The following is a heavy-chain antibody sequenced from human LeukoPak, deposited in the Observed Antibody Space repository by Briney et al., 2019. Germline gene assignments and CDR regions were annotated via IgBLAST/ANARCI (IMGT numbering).Heavy chain of an antibody. V-gene: IGHV4-59*01. CDR1: GGSISTYY. CDR2: IYYSGST. CDR3: ARGMYSSGLVDY. J-gene: IGHJ4*02. Sequence: SETLSLTCTVSGGSISTYYWSWIRQPPGKGLEWIGYIYYSGSTNYNPSLKSRVTISVDTSKNQFSLKLSSVTAADTAVYYCARGMYSSGLVDYWGQGTLVTVSS. D-gene: IGHD6-19*01.